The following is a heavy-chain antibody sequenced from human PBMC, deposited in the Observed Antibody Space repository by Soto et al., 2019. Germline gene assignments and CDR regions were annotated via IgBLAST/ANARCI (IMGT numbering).Heavy chain of an antibody. D-gene: IGHD2-2*01. V-gene: IGHV1-18*01. Sequence: QVQLVQSGAEVKKPGASVKVSCKASGYTFTSYGISWVRQAPGQGLEWMGWISAYNGNTNYAQKLQGRVTMTTDTSTSTAYLELRSLRSDDTAVYYCARDTPGVVPAAHYGMHVWGQGTTVTVSS. CDR1: GYTFTSYG. CDR3: ARDTPGVVPAAHYGMHV. CDR2: ISAYNGNT. J-gene: IGHJ6*02.